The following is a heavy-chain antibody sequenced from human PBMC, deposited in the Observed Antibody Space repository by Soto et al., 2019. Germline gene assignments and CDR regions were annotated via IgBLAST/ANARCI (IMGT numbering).Heavy chain of an antibody. D-gene: IGHD1-26*01. V-gene: IGHV3-21*01. J-gene: IGHJ3*02. CDR2: ITSSSSYI. Sequence: GGSLRLSCAASGFTFSTYSMNWVRQAPGKGLEWVSSITSSSSYIYYADSVKGRFTISRDNARNSLYLQMNSLRAEDTAVYYCARDLQMGGAGAFDIWGQGTVVTVSS. CDR3: ARDLQMGGAGAFDI. CDR1: GFTFSTYS.